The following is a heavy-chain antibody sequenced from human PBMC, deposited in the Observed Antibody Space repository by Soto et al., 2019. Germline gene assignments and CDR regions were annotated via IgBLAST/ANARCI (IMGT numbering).Heavy chain of an antibody. D-gene: IGHD3-3*01. CDR1: GGSISSYY. V-gene: IGHV4-59*12. CDR3: AREAGITIFGVVIMSGMDV. CDR2: IYYSGST. J-gene: IGHJ6*03. Sequence: SETLSLTCTVSGGSISSYYWSWIRQPPGKGLEWIGYIYYSGSTNYNPSLKSRVTISVDTSKNQFSLKLSSVTAADTAVYYCAREAGITIFGVVIMSGMDVWGKGTTVTVSS.